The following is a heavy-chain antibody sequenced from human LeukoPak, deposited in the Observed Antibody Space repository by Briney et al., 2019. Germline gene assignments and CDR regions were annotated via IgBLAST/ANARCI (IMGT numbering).Heavy chain of an antibody. D-gene: IGHD3-22*01. Sequence: GGSLRLSCAASGFSFSSYWMHWVRQAPGKGLVWVSRIKSDGKTNYADSVKGRFTISRDNAKNTISLQMNSLRAEDTGVYYCARAPSEIGGYYPEYFRHWGQGTLVTVSS. CDR1: GFSFSSYW. CDR3: ARAPSEIGGYYPEYFRH. CDR2: IKSDGKT. J-gene: IGHJ1*01. V-gene: IGHV3-74*01.